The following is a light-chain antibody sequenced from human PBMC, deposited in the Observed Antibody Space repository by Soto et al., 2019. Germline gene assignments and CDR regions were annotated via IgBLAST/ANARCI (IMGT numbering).Light chain of an antibody. CDR1: SRDVGSYNL. Sequence: QSVLTQPASVSGSPGQSITISCTGTSRDVGSYNLVSWYQQHPGNAPKLIIYEGTKRPSGVSYRFSGSKSGNTASLTISGLQEEAEGDYHCCSFAGSSTYVFGTGTKVTVL. J-gene: IGLJ1*01. CDR3: CSFAGSSTYV. V-gene: IGLV2-23*01. CDR2: EGT.